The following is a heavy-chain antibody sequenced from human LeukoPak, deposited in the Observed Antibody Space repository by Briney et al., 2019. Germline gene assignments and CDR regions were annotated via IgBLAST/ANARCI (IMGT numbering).Heavy chain of an antibody. J-gene: IGHJ4*02. D-gene: IGHD6-19*01. CDR2: INTDGTVT. CDR3: ATKQWLAPPPDS. Sequence: GGSLRLSCAASGCTFSKYWMLWVRQAPGKGLESVSRINTDGTVTTYADSVKGRFTVSRDNADNTMFLQMNKVRDEDTAVYYCATKQWLAPPPDSWGQGTPVTVSS. V-gene: IGHV3-74*01. CDR1: GCTFSKYW.